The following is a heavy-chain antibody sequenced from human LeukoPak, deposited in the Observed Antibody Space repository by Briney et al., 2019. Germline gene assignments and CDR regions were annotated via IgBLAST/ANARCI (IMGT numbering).Heavy chain of an antibody. J-gene: IGHJ6*03. V-gene: IGHV3-21*01. CDR2: ISSSSSYI. Sequence: GGSLRLSCAASGFTFSSFSMNWVRQAPGKGLEWVSSISSSSSYIYYADSVKGRFTISRDNSKNTLYLQMNSLRAEDTAVYYCAKNGGYSYGYDPDYYYYYMDVWGKGTTVTVSS. CDR1: GFTFSSFS. CDR3: AKNGGYSYGYDPDYYYYYMDV. D-gene: IGHD5-18*01.